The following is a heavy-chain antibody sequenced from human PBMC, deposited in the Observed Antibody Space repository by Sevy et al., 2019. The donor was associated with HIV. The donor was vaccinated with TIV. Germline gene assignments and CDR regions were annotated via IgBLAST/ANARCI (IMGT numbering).Heavy chain of an antibody. V-gene: IGHV3-23*01. CDR1: EFTFSSYA. CDR3: AKVRGVYCSSIGCLYFDY. CDR2: ISPSSSKT. D-gene: IGHD2-2*01. Sequence: GGSLRLSCVGSEFTFSSYAMSWVRQTPGRGLEWVSSISPSSSKTYYAESVEGRFTISRDNSKNTLYLQMNSLRAEDTAVYFCAKVRGVYCSSIGCLYFDYWGQGTLVTVSS. J-gene: IGHJ4*02.